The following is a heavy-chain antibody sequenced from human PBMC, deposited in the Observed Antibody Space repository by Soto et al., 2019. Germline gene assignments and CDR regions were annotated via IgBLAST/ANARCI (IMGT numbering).Heavy chain of an antibody. Sequence: GGSLRLSCAASGFTFSDYYMSWIRQAPGKGLEWVSCISSLNGYTDYADSVKGRFTISRDNAKNSLYLQMNSLRAEDTAVYYCATEGAKTTWNFDYWGQGTVVTV. D-gene: IGHD1-1*01. CDR2: ISSLNGYT. CDR1: GFTFSDYY. CDR3: ATEGAKTTWNFDY. V-gene: IGHV3-11*06. J-gene: IGHJ4*02.